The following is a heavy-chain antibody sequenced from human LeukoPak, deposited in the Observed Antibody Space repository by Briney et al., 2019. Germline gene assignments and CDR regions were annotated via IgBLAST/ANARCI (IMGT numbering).Heavy chain of an antibody. D-gene: IGHD3-10*01. J-gene: IGHJ4*02. V-gene: IGHV4-59*12. Sequence: PSETLSLTCTVSGGSISSYYWNWIRQPPGKGLEWIGYIYYTGSTSYNPSLKSRVTISVDTSKSQFSLKLSSVTAADTAVYYCARDTGAYDYWGQGTLVTVSS. CDR2: IYYTGST. CDR1: GGSISSYY. CDR3: ARDTGAYDY.